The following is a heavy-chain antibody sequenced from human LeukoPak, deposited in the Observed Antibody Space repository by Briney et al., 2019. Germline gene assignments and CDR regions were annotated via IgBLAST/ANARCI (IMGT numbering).Heavy chain of an antibody. Sequence: GASVKVSRKASGYTFISYDINWVRQATGQGLEWMGWMNPNSGNTGYAQKFQGRVTITRNTSISTAYMELSSLRSEDTAVYYCARVFTIFGVVTSDGFDIWGQGTMVTVSS. J-gene: IGHJ3*02. CDR2: MNPNSGNT. CDR1: GYTFISYD. V-gene: IGHV1-8*01. CDR3: ARVFTIFGVVTSDGFDI. D-gene: IGHD3-3*01.